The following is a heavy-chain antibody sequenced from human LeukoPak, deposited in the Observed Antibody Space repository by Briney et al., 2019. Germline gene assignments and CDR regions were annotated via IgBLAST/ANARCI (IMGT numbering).Heavy chain of an antibody. V-gene: IGHV1-69*04. CDR1: GGTFSSYA. CDR2: IIPILGIA. D-gene: IGHD6-6*01. CDR3: ARAVEYSSSAPFDY. J-gene: IGHJ4*02. Sequence: SVKVSCKASGGTFSSYAISWARQAPGQGLEWMGRIIPILGIANYAQKFQGRVTITADKSTSTAYMELSSLRSEDTAVYYCARAVEYSSSAPFDYWGQGTLVTVSS.